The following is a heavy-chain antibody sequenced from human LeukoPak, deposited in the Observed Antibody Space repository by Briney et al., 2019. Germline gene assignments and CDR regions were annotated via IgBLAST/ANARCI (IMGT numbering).Heavy chain of an antibody. CDR1: GGSFSGYC. D-gene: IGHD6-13*01. V-gene: IGHV4-34*01. CDR2: INHSGST. Sequence: SETLSLTCAVYGGSFSGYCWSWIRQPPGKGLEWIGEINHSGSTNYNPSLKSRVTISVDTSKNQFSLKPSSVTAADTAVYYCARSSSWYHADFDYWGQGTLVTVSS. CDR3: ARSSSWYHADFDY. J-gene: IGHJ4*02.